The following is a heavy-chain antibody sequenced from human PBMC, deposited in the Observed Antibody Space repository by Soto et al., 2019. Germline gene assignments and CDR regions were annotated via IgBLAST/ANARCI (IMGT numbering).Heavy chain of an antibody. CDR1: GGSISRSGYF. D-gene: IGHD5-18*01. J-gene: IGHJ5*02. CDR3: ASLAYSYGWVDH. CDR2: IYDSGST. V-gene: IGHV4-39*01. Sequence: QLQLQESGPGLVKPSETLSLTCTVSGGSISRSGYFWGWIRQPPGKGLEWIATIYDSGSTYYNASLRNRVTMSVDTSKNQSSLKLSSLTAADTAVYYCASLAYSYGWVDHWGQGTLVTVSA.